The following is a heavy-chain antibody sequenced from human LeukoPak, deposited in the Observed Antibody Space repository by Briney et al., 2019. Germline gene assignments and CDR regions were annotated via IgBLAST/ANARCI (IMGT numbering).Heavy chain of an antibody. Sequence: PGGSLRLSCAASGFTFSSYSMNWVRQAPGKGLEWVSSISSSSSYIYYADSVKGRFTISRDNSKNTLYLQMNSLRAEDTAVYYCAKDDSSGYYYGYFQHWGQGTLVTVSS. CDR1: GFTFSSYS. J-gene: IGHJ1*01. CDR3: AKDDSSGYYYGYFQH. D-gene: IGHD3-22*01. CDR2: ISSSSSYI. V-gene: IGHV3-21*04.